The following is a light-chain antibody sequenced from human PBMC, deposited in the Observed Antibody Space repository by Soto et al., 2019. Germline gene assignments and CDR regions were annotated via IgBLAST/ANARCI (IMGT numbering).Light chain of an antibody. V-gene: IGKV3-20*01. CDR3: QQEGSSRT. Sequence: EIGLTQSPGTLSLSPGERATLSCRASQSVSSSYLAWYQQKPGQAPRLLIYGASSRATGIPDRFSGSGSGTDFTLTISRLEPEDFAVYYCQQEGSSRTFGQGTKVEIK. CDR2: GAS. J-gene: IGKJ1*01. CDR1: QSVSSSY.